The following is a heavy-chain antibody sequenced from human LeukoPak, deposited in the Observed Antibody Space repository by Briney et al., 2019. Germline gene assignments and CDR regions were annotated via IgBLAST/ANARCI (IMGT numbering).Heavy chain of an antibody. CDR3: VRDKSEGATKLDY. V-gene: IGHV3-48*01. CDR1: GITFSSYG. D-gene: IGHD1-26*01. CDR2: ISSSSSTI. J-gene: IGHJ4*02. Sequence: GGSLRFSCTASGITFSSYGMNWVRRAPGKGMKWATYISSSSSTIYYADPVKGRFTISRDNAKNTLYLQMNSLRAEDTAVYYCVRDKSEGATKLDYWGQGALVNVSS.